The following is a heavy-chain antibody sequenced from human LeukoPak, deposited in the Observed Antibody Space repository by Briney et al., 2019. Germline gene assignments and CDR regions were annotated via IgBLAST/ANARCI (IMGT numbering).Heavy chain of an antibody. V-gene: IGHV3-7*01. Sequence: TGGSLRLSCAASSFTFSRYWMSWVRQAPGKGLEWVANINEGANAKYYVDSVKGPFTISRDNAKNSLYLQMNSLRVEDTAVYYCARVGYNDYDLDYWGQGALVTVSS. D-gene: IGHD5-12*01. CDR2: INEGANAK. J-gene: IGHJ4*02. CDR3: ARVGYNDYDLDY. CDR1: SFTFSRYW.